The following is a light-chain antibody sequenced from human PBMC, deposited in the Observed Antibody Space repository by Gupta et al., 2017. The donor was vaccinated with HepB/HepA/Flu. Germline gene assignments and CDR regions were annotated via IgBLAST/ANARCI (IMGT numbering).Light chain of an antibody. CDR1: QSIGGS. Sequence: DIQMTQSPSTLSASVGDRVTITCRASQSIGGSLAWYQQKPGKAPKFLIYKASRLESGVPSRFSGSGSGTEFTLTISSLQPDDFATYYCQQENSSPFTFGQGTKMEIK. CDR2: KAS. V-gene: IGKV1-5*03. CDR3: QQENSSPFT. J-gene: IGKJ2*01.